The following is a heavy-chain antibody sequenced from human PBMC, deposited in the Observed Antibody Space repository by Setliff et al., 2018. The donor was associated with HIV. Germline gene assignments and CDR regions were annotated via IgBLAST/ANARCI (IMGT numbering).Heavy chain of an antibody. CDR3: ARGSDCDTTTCGDYYMDV. CDR1: GGSFSGYS. D-gene: IGHD2-2*01. J-gene: IGHJ6*03. Sequence: SETLSLTCAVYGGSFSGYSWNWIRQPPGKGLEWIGEINYSGGTNYNPSLKSRVTISVDTSKNQLSLRLTSVTAADTAVYYCARGSDCDTTTCGDYYMDVWGIGTTVTVSS. V-gene: IGHV4-34*01. CDR2: INYSGGT.